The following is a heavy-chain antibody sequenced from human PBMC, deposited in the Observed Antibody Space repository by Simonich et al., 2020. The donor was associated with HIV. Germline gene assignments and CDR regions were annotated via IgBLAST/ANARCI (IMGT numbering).Heavy chain of an antibody. V-gene: IGHV4-34*01. CDR1: GGSFSGYY. Sequence: QVQLQQWGAGLLKPSETLSLTCAVYGGSFSGYYWSWIRQPPGKGREWIGEINHSGSTNYNPSLKRRVTISVDTSKNPFSLKLSSVTAADTAVYYCARLTAGGLGEYFQHWGQGTLVTVSS. CDR3: ARLTAGGLGEYFQH. CDR2: INHSGST. D-gene: IGHD6-13*01. J-gene: IGHJ1*01.